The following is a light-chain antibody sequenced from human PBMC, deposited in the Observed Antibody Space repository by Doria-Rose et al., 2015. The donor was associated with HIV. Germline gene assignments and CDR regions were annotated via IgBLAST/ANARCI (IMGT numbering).Light chain of an antibody. V-gene: IGKV3-20*01. CDR3: LQYASSRT. J-gene: IGKJ1*01. Sequence: TQSPGTLSLSPGERATLSCRASQSVSANYLAWYQQRPGQSPRLLIYGASSSATDIPDRFSGSGSGTDFTLTISRLGPEDFAVYYCLQYASSRTFGQGTKVEIK. CDR2: GAS. CDR1: QSVSANY.